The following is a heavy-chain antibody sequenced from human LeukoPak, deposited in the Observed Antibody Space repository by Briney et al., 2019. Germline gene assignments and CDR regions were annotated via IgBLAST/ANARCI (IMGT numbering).Heavy chain of an antibody. Sequence: GGSLRLSCAASVFTFSSYAMSWVRQAPGKGLEWVSAISGSGGSTYYADSVKGRFTISRDNSKNTLYLQMNSLRAEDTAVYYCAKDSVGVLRFLEWFDPWGQGTLVTVSS. V-gene: IGHV3-23*01. CDR3: AKDSVGVLRFLEWFDP. J-gene: IGHJ5*02. CDR1: VFTFSSYA. D-gene: IGHD3-3*01. CDR2: ISGSGGST.